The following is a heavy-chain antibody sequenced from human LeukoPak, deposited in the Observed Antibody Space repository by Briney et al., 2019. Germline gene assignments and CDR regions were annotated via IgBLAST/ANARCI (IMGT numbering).Heavy chain of an antibody. J-gene: IGHJ3*02. CDR1: GGTFSSYA. CDR3: ARDLTERSYYYDSSGYYYVGDAFDI. D-gene: IGHD3-22*01. CDR2: IIPILGIA. Sequence: ASVKVSCKASGGTFSSYAISWVRQAPGQGLEWMGRIIPILGIANYAQKFQGRVTITADKSTSTAYMELSGLRSEDTAVYYCARDLTERSYYYDSSGYYYVGDAFDIWGQGTVVTVSS. V-gene: IGHV1-69*04.